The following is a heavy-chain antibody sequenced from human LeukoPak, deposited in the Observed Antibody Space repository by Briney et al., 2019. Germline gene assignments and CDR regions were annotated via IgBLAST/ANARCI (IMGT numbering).Heavy chain of an antibody. Sequence: PSETLSLTCAVSGGSISSSNWWSWVRQPPGTGLEWIGEIYHSGSTNYNPSLKSRVTISVDTSKNQFSLKLSSVTAADTAVYYCARGPVYYDILTGYQRRYYFDYWGQGTLVTVSS. CDR3: ARGPVYYDILTGYQRRYYFDY. CDR2: IYHSGST. V-gene: IGHV4-4*02. CDR1: GGSISSSNW. D-gene: IGHD3-9*01. J-gene: IGHJ4*02.